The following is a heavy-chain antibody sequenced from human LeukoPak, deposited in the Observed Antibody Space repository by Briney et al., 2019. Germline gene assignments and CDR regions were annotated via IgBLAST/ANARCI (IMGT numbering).Heavy chain of an antibody. CDR2: VFHTGNT. J-gene: IGHJ4*02. CDR1: GGSTSDHY. D-gene: IGHD5-24*01. Sequence: NPSETLSLTCTVSGGSTSDHYWTWIRQPPGKGREWIGFVFHTGNTDYNPSLKSRVTISLDTSKNKFFLILSSVTAADTAVYYCARDVRAGDGYNYDYWGQGTLVTVSS. V-gene: IGHV4-59*11. CDR3: ARDVRAGDGYNYDY.